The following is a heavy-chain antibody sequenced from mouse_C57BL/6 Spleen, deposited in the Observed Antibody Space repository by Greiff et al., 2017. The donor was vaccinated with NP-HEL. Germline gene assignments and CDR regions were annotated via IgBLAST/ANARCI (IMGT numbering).Heavy chain of an antibody. Sequence: VQLQQPGAELVMPGASVKLSCKASGYTFTSYWMHWVKQRPGQGLEWIGEIDPSDSYTNYNQKFKGKSTLTVDKSSSTAYMQLSSQTSEDSAVYYCARANSYYYGSSYFDYWGQGTTLTVSS. CDR3: ARANSYYYGSSYFDY. J-gene: IGHJ2*01. V-gene: IGHV1-69*01. CDR1: GYTFTSYW. CDR2: IDPSDSYT. D-gene: IGHD1-1*01.